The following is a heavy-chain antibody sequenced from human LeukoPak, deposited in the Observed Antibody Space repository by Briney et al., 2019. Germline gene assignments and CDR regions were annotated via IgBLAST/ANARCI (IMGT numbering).Heavy chain of an antibody. J-gene: IGHJ5*02. D-gene: IGHD4-17*01. CDR3: IVFGDSNH. CDR1: GLTGSHNY. Sequence: GGSLRLSCAASGLTGSHNYVSWVRQAPGKGLEWVSAIHTSGDTCYADSVKGRFSISRDTSKNTLYLQINSLRVEDTAVYYCIVFGDSNHWGQGTLVTVSS. V-gene: IGHV3-53*01. CDR2: IHTSGDT.